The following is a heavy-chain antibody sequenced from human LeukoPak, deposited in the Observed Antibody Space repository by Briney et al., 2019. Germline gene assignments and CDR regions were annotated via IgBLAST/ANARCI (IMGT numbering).Heavy chain of an antibody. CDR2: IIPIFGTA. D-gene: IGHD2-21*02. J-gene: IGHJ3*02. Sequence: SVKVSCKASGGTFSSYAISWVRQASGQGLEWMGGIIPIFGTANYAQKFQGRVTITADESTSTAYVELSSLRSEDTAVYYCARGSIVVVTANYNAFDIWGQGTMVTVSS. CDR3: ARGSIVVVTANYNAFDI. CDR1: GGTFSSYA. V-gene: IGHV1-69*13.